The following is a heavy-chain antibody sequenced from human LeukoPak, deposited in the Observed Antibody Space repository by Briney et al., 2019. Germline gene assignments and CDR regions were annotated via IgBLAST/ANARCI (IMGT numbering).Heavy chain of an antibody. D-gene: IGHD3-3*01. V-gene: IGHV3-23*01. J-gene: IGHJ5*02. Sequence: GGSLRLSCAASGFTFSSYAMSWVRQAPGKGLEWVSAISGSGGSTYYADSVKGRFTISRDNSKNTLYLQMNSLRAEDTAVYYCARDWKYYDFWSGCHNWFDPWGQGTLVTVSS. CDR3: ARDWKYYDFWSGCHNWFDP. CDR1: GFTFSSYA. CDR2: ISGSGGST.